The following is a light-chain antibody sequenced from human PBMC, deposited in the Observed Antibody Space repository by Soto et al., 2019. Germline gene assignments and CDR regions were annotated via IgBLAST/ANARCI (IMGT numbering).Light chain of an antibody. CDR2: AAS. V-gene: IGKV1-39*01. J-gene: IGKJ5*01. CDR3: QPSYSTLSIT. CDR1: ESISRH. Sequence: DIQMTQSPSSLSASVGDRVTITCRASESISRHLNWYQQKPGKAPKLLIYAASSLQNGVPSRFSGSGSGTDFTLPISNLQPEDFATYYCQPSYSTLSITFGQGTRLEIK.